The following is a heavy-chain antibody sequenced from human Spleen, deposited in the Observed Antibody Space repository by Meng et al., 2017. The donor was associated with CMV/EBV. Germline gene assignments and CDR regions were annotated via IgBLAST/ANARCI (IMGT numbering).Heavy chain of an antibody. V-gene: IGHV3-30*02. D-gene: IGHD6-19*01. CDR2: IRFDGSNK. Sequence: GESLKISCAASGFIFSSYGMHWVRQAPGKGLEWVAFIRFDGSNKYYADSVKGRFTISRDKSKNTLYLRMNSLGADDTAVYYCARGGGWYDYWGQGTLVTVSS. CDR1: GFIFSSYG. CDR3: ARGGGWYDY. J-gene: IGHJ4*02.